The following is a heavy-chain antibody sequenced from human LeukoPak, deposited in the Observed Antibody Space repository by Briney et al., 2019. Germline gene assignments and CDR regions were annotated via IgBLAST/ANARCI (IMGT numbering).Heavy chain of an antibody. V-gene: IGHV3-30*02. CDR3: AKSLIAADDLDNTFDN. Sequence: TGGSLRLSCDASGFTFSSYGLYWVRQAPGEGLEWVASIRYDGSKTYYADSVKGRFTISGDNSKNTLYLQINSLRMEDTAVYYCAKSLIAADDLDNTFDNWGQGTLVTVST. J-gene: IGHJ4*02. CDR2: IRYDGSKT. D-gene: IGHD6-13*01. CDR1: GFTFSSYG.